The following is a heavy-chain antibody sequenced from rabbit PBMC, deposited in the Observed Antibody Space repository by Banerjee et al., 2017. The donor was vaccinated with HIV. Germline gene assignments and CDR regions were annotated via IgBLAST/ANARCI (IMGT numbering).Heavy chain of an antibody. CDR2: FYPGQGST. V-gene: IGHV1S7*01. D-gene: IGHD6-1*01. Sequence: QLRETGGDLVQPGGSLTLSCKAFGFDFNNYYMSWVRQAPGKGLEWVGIFYPGQGSTDYASWVNGRFTISSDNAQNTVDLQMNSLTDADTATYFCASLNIYGYVGYNLWGPGTLVTVS. CDR1: GFDFNNYY. J-gene: IGHJ4*01. CDR3: ASLNIYGYVGYNL.